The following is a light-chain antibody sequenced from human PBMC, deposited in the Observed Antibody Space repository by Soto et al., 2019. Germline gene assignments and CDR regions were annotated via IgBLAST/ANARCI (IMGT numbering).Light chain of an antibody. CDR3: QQYGT. CDR1: QSVSSSY. J-gene: IGKJ3*01. V-gene: IGKV3-20*01. Sequence: EILLTQSPGTLSLSPGERATLSCRASQSVSSSYLAWYQQKPGQAPRLLIYGASSRATGIPDRFSGSGSGTDFTLTISRLEPEDFAVYYCQQYGTFGPGTKVDIK. CDR2: GAS.